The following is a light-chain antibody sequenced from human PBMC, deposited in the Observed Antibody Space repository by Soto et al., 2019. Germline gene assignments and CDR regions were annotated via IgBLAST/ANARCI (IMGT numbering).Light chain of an antibody. V-gene: IGKV3-15*01. CDR1: QSVSSN. CDR2: GAS. J-gene: IGKJ2*01. Sequence: EIVMTQSPATLSVSPGERATLSRRASQSVSSNLAWYQQKPGQAPRLLIYGASTRATGIPARFSGSGSGTEFTLTISSLQSEDFAVYYCQQYNNWPWYTFGQGTKLEIK. CDR3: QQYNNWPWYT.